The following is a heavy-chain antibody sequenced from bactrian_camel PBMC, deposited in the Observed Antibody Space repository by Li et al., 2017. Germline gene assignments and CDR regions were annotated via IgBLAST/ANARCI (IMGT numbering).Heavy chain of an antibody. D-gene: IGHD6*01. Sequence: DVQLVESGGNSVQAGDSLRLSCTPSGVGFDDSNMGWFRQAPGNECEMVAFINKDGRTLYADSVKGRFTISQNSAKTTVYLQMNSLKTEDTAMYYCTKGVGGTPYNWGQGTQVTVS. CDR1: GVGFDDSN. CDR2: INKDGRT. J-gene: IGHJ4*01. V-gene: IGHV3S66*01. CDR3: TKGVGGTPYN.